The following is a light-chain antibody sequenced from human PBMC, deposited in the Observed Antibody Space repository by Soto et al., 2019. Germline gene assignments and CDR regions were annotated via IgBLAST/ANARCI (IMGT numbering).Light chain of an antibody. CDR2: DAS. CDR1: QSVSSY. Sequence: IVLTHSPGTLSFSPVERATLSFSSSQSVSSYLALYQQKPGQAPRLLIYDASNRATGIPARFSGTGSGTVFTLTISSLQPDDFATYYCQQYNSYPWTFGQGTKVDIK. CDR3: QQYNSYPWT. J-gene: IGKJ1*01. V-gene: IGKV3-11*01.